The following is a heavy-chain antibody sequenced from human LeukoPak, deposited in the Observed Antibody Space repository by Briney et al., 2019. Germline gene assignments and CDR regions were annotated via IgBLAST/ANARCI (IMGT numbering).Heavy chain of an antibody. CDR3: AREAQGWFDP. CDR1: GGSFSGYY. CDR2: INHSGST. Sequence: SETLSLTCAVYGGSFSGYYWSWIRQPPGKGLEWIGEINHSGSTNYNPSLKSRVTISVDTSKNQLSLKLSSVTAADTAVYYCAREAQGWFDPWGQGTLVIVSS. J-gene: IGHJ5*02. V-gene: IGHV4-34*01.